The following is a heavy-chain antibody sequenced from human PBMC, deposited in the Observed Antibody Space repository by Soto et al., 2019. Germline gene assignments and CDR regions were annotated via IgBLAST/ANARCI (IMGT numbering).Heavy chain of an antibody. CDR3: ARGNALDV. J-gene: IGHJ3*01. V-gene: IGHV6-1*01. CDR1: GDSVSSDITS. Sequence: QTLSLTCAISGDSVSSDITSWNWIRQSPSRGLEWLGRTYYRSKWFHDYAASVKSRITINPDTSKNQFSLELNSMTPEDTAVYYCARGNALDVWGQGTVVTVS. D-gene: IGHD3-10*01. CDR2: TYYRSKWFH.